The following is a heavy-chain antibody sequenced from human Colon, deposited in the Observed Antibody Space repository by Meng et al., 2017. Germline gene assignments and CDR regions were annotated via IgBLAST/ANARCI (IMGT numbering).Heavy chain of an antibody. CDR1: GYRFTNHY. V-gene: IGHV1-2*06. CDR3: ARVSSGWYETNFDY. Sequence: ASVKVSCKTSGYRFTNHYMHWVRQAPGQGLEWMGRINPNSGGTNYAQKFQGRVTMTRDTSISTAYMELSRLRSDDTAVYYCARVSSGWYETNFDYWGQGTLVTVSS. D-gene: IGHD6-19*01. J-gene: IGHJ4*02. CDR2: INPNSGGT.